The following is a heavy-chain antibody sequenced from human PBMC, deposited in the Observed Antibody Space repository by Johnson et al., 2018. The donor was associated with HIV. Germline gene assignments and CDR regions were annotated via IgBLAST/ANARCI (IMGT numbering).Heavy chain of an antibody. CDR2: INSDIDGGTT. V-gene: IGHV3-15*01. Sequence: VQLVESGGGLVKPGGSLRLSCAASGFNFNNAWMTWVRQAPGQGLEWVGRINSDIDGGTTDYGAPVKGRFTISSDDSKTTMHLQLNRLQTEDTAVYYCATSEGDGYNSEPFEMWGQGTMVTVSS. J-gene: IGHJ3*02. CDR3: ATSEGDGYNSEPFEM. D-gene: IGHD5-24*01. CDR1: GFNFNNAW.